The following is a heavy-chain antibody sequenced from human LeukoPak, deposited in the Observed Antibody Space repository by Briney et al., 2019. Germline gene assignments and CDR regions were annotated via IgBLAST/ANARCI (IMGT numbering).Heavy chain of an antibody. Sequence: GGSLRLSCKGSGVTFEDYYLSWIRQAPGKGLEWISYISSTGGDKFYADPVKGRFIISRDNAMNSVYMEMNDLTAEDTAFYYCAGGENGSFDGWGRGTLVIVSS. V-gene: IGHV3-11*01. CDR1: GVTFEDYY. CDR3: AGGENGSFDG. D-gene: IGHD3-10*01. J-gene: IGHJ4*02. CDR2: ISSTGGDK.